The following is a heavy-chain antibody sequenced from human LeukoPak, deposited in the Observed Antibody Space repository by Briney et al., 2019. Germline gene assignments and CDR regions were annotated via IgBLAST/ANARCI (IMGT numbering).Heavy chain of an antibody. V-gene: IGHV3-13*04. Sequence: PGGSLRLSCAASGFTFRNYDMHRVRQATGRGQEWVSDITTSGDTHYQGSVTGRFTLSRENAKNSFYLQMNSLTAGDTAVYYCARGGPLAGHAFDVWGQGTMVTVS. CDR3: ARGGPLAGHAFDV. J-gene: IGHJ3*01. D-gene: IGHD6-19*01. CDR1: GFTFRNYD. CDR2: ITTSGDT.